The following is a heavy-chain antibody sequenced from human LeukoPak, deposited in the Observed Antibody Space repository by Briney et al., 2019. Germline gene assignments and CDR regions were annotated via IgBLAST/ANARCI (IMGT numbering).Heavy chain of an antibody. V-gene: IGHV1-69*13. Sequence: ASVKVSCKASGGTFSSYAISWVRQAPGQGLEWMGGIIPMFGTSNYAQKFQGRVTMTADESTSTVYMELSSLRSEDTAVYYCASTEDIVVVPAAIGFCYWGQGTLVTVSS. CDR1: GGTFSSYA. CDR2: IIPMFGTS. CDR3: ASTEDIVVVPAAIGFCY. J-gene: IGHJ4*02. D-gene: IGHD2-2*02.